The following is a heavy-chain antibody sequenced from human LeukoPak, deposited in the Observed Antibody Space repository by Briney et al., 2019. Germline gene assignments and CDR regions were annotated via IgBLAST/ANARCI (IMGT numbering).Heavy chain of an antibody. CDR1: GGTFSSFA. CDR2: ISAYNGNT. Sequence: ASVKVSCKTSGGTFSSFALTWMRQAPGQGLEWMGWISAYNGNTNYAQKVQGRVTMTTDTSTSTAYMELRSLRSDDTAVYYCARDPCSGGSCYSSSPFDPWGQGTLVTVSS. J-gene: IGHJ5*02. CDR3: ARDPCSGGSCYSSSPFDP. D-gene: IGHD2-15*01. V-gene: IGHV1-18*01.